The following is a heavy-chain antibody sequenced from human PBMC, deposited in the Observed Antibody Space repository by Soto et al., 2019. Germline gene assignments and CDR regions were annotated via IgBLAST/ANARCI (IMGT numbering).Heavy chain of an antibody. CDR2: IRPSGINT. D-gene: IGHD3-10*01. J-gene: IGHJ5*02. Sequence: ASVKVSCKASGYTFTNYNITWFGQAPGQGLEGLGIIRPSGINTSYAQKFQGRVTMTRDTSTSTVYMELSSLRSEDTAVYYCARDGQLDYYGSGSYYNPGWFDPWGQGTLVTVSS. V-gene: IGHV1-46*01. CDR3: ARDGQLDYYGSGSYYNPGWFDP. CDR1: GYTFTNYN.